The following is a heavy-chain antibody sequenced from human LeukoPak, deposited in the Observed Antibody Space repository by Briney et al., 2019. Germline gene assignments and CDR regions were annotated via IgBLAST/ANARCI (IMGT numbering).Heavy chain of an antibody. D-gene: IGHD6-13*01. Sequence: GGSLRLSCAASGFTFSSYEINWVRQAPGKGLEWVSYVSSSGSTIYYADSVKGRFTISRDNSKNTLYLQMNSLRAEDTAVYYCAKDLSKQHLVGRGGGGNYYYMDVWGKGTTVTISS. CDR2: VSSSGSTI. CDR3: AKDLSKQHLVGRGGGGNYYYMDV. CDR1: GFTFSSYE. J-gene: IGHJ6*03. V-gene: IGHV3-48*03.